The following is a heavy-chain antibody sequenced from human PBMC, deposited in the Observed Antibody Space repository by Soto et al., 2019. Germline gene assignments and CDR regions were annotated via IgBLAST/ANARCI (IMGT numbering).Heavy chain of an antibody. Sequence: SETLSLTCAVYGGSFSGYYWSWIRQPPGKGLEWIGEINHSGSTNYNPSLKSRVTISVDTSKNQFSLKLSSVTAADTAVYYCARGRGYGEVKGAFDIWGQGTMVTVSS. V-gene: IGHV4-34*01. CDR2: INHSGST. D-gene: IGHD4-17*01. J-gene: IGHJ3*02. CDR3: ARGRGYGEVKGAFDI. CDR1: GGSFSGYY.